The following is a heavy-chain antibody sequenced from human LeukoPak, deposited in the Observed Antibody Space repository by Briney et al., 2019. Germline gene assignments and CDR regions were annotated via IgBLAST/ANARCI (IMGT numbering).Heavy chain of an antibody. CDR1: GFIFTKYG. J-gene: IGHJ3*02. CDR2: IIPILGIA. D-gene: IGHD4-17*01. V-gene: IGHV1-69*04. Sequence: SVKVSCKASGFIFTKYGISWVRQAPGQGLEWMGRIIPILGIANYAQKFQGRVTITADKSTSTAYMELSSLRSEDTAVYYCASGSYGDYVSGAFDIWGQGTMVTVSS. CDR3: ASGSYGDYVSGAFDI.